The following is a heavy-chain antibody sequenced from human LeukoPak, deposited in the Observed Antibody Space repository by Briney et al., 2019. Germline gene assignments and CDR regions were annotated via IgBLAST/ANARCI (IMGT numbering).Heavy chain of an antibody. V-gene: IGHV1-2*02. CDR1: GYTFTDSY. Sequence: ASVTVSCKASGYTFTDSYIHWVRQAPGQGLEWIGWINPNGGETIYAQKLQGSVTMTRDTSINTAYMELNRLRSDDTAVYFCARTRGHHATMAYFDYWGQGTLVTVSS. J-gene: IGHJ4*02. CDR2: INPNGGET. CDR3: ARTRGHHATMAYFDY. D-gene: IGHD3-10*01.